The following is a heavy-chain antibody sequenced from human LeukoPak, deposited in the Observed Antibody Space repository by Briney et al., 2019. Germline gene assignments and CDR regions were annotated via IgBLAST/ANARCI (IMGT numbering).Heavy chain of an antibody. CDR1: GYSITTHD. J-gene: IGHJ5*02. D-gene: IGHD5-12*01. Sequence: ASVKVSCKASGYSITTHDMHWGRQAPGQGLEWMGIINPSGSTTYAQKFQGRVTMTRDTSTSTVYIELTSLRSEDTAVYYCARERNTAYDFDWFDPWGQGTLVTVSS. CDR3: ARERNTAYDFDWFDP. V-gene: IGHV1-46*01. CDR2: INPSGST.